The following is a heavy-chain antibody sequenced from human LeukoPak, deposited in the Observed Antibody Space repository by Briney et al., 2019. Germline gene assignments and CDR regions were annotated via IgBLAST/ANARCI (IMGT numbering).Heavy chain of an antibody. CDR3: ARGLVRGVTFDY. J-gene: IGHJ4*02. V-gene: IGHV3-48*03. D-gene: IGHD3-10*01. CDR2: ISSSGSTI. CDR1: GFTFSSYE. Sequence: GGSLRLSCAASGFTFSSYEMNWVRQAPGKGLEWVSYISSSGSTIYYADSVKGRFTISRDNAKNSLYLQMNSLRAEDTAVYYCARGLVRGVTFDYWGQGTLVTVSS.